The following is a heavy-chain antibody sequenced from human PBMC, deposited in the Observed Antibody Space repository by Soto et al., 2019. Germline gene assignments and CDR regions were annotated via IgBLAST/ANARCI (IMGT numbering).Heavy chain of an antibody. CDR3: ARRSSGYSYYYYYGKDV. J-gene: IGHJ6*02. V-gene: IGHV1-18*01. D-gene: IGHD3-22*01. CDR1: GYTFTSYG. Sequence: ASVKVSCKASGYTFTSYGISWVRQAPGQGLEWMGWISAYNGNTNYAQKLQGRVTMTTDTSTSTAYMELRSLRSDDTAVYYCARRSSGYSYYYYYGKDVWGQGTTVTVSS. CDR2: ISAYNGNT.